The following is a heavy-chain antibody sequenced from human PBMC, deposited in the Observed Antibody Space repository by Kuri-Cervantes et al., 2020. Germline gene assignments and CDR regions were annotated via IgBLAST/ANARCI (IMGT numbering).Heavy chain of an antibody. J-gene: IGHJ4*02. CDR3: ARAVGSGSYIRLDY. Sequence: SCAVSGGSISSSNWWSWVRQPPGKGLEWIGEIYHSGSTNYNPSLKSRVTISVDKSKNQFSLKLSSVTAADTAVYYCARAVGSGSYIRLDYWGQGTLVTVSS. CDR2: IYHSGST. D-gene: IGHD3-10*01. V-gene: IGHV4-4*02. CDR1: GGSISSSNW.